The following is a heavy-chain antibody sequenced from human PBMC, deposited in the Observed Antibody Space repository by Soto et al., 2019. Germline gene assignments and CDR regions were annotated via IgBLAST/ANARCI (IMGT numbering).Heavy chain of an antibody. CDR2: ISGYNGNT. CDR1: GYTFTTYG. CDR3: ARDSGYCSGGSCYPTAFDA. Sequence: QVLLVQSGAEVKKPGASVKVSCKASGYTFTTYGISWVRQAPGQGLEWMGWISGYNGNTTYPQKVQGRVTMTTDISTSTAYRELSSLRSADTAVYYCARDSGYCSGGSCYPTAFDAWGQGTQVTVSS. D-gene: IGHD2-15*01. J-gene: IGHJ4*02. V-gene: IGHV1-18*01.